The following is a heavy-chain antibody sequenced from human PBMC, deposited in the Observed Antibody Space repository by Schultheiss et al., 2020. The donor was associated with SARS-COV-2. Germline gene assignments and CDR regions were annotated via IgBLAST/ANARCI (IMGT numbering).Heavy chain of an antibody. D-gene: IGHD3-3*01. J-gene: IGHJ5*02. CDR3: ARVEGLTIFGVLSRNWFDP. CDR2: IIPIFGTA. CDR1: GGTFSSYA. Sequence: SVKVSCKASGGTFSSYAISWVRQAPGQGLEWMGGIIPIFGTANYAQKFQGRVTITADESTSTAYMELSSLRSEDTAVYYCARVEGLTIFGVLSRNWFDPWGQGTLVTVSS. V-gene: IGHV1-69*13.